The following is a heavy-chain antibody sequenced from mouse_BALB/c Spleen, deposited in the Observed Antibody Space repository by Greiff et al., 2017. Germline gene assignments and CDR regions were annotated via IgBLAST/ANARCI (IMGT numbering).Heavy chain of an antibody. CDR2: ILPGSGST. J-gene: IGHJ3*01. D-gene: IGHD2-14*01. V-gene: IGHV1-9*01. CDR1: GYTFSSYW. Sequence: QVQLKQSGAELMKPGASVKISCKATGYTFSSYWIEWVKQRPGHGLEWIGEILPGSGSTNYNEKFKGKATFTADTSSNTAYMQLSSLTSEDSAVYYGARGPYYRYDGAWFAYWGQGTLVTVSA. CDR3: ARGPYYRYDGAWFAY.